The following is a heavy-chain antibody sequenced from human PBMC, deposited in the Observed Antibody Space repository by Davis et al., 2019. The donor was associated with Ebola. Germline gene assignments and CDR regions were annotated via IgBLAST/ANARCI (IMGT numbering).Heavy chain of an antibody. CDR2: IYYSGST. CDR1: GGSISSGDYY. V-gene: IGHV4-30-4*01. Sequence: SETLSLTCTVSGGSISSGDYYWSWIRQPPGKGLEWIGYIYYSGSTYYNPSLKSRVTISVDTSKNQFSLKLSSVTAADTAVYYCARQLTYYYDSSGYYTHNYFDYWGQGTLVTVSS. J-gene: IGHJ4*02. D-gene: IGHD3-22*01. CDR3: ARQLTYYYDSSGYYTHNYFDY.